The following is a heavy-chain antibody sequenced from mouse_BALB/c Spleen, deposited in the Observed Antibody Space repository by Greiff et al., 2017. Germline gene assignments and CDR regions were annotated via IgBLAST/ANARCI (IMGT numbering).Heavy chain of an antibody. D-gene: IGHD1-2*01. CDR2: ISSGSSTI. CDR1: GFTFSSFG. CDR3: ARSNYGYLYAMDY. Sequence: DVHLVESGGGLVQPGGSRKLSCAASGFTFSSFGMHWVRQAPEKGLEWVAYISSGSSTIYYADTVKGRFTISRDNPKNTLFLQMTSLRSEDTAMYYCARSNYGYLYAMDYWGQGTSVTVSS. V-gene: IGHV5-17*02. J-gene: IGHJ4*01.